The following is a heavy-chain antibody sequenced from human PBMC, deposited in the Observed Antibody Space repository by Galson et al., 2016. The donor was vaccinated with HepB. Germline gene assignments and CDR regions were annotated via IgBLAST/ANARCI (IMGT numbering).Heavy chain of an antibody. D-gene: IGHD1-26*01. CDR1: GFSFSNFA. CDR3: AKGAGATKVDWFDP. V-gene: IGHV3-23*01. CDR2: INPSGRTT. J-gene: IGHJ5*02. Sequence: SLRLSCAASGFSFSNFAMTWVRQAPGKGLEWVSSINPSGRTTYYADSVKGRFTVSRDNSENTLYLQMHSLRIEDTAVYYCAKGAGATKVDWFDPWGQGTLVTVSS.